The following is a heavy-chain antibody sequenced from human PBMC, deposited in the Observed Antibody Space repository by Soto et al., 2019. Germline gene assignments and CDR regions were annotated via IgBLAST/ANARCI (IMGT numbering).Heavy chain of an antibody. D-gene: IGHD6-19*01. Sequence: SETLSLTCTVSGGSISSYYWSWIRQPPGKGLEWIGYIYYSGSTNYSPSLKSRVTISVDTSKNQFSLKLSSVTAADTAVYYCARLGIAVAGADAFDIWGQGTMVTVSS. V-gene: IGHV4-59*01. CDR1: GGSISSYY. CDR3: ARLGIAVAGADAFDI. J-gene: IGHJ3*02. CDR2: IYYSGST.